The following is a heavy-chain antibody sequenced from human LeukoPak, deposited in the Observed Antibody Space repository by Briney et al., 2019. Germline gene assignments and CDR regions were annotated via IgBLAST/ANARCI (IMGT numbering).Heavy chain of an antibody. V-gene: IGHV3-30-3*01. CDR1: GFTFSSYA. Sequence: GGSLRLSCAASGFTFSSYAMHWVRQAPGKGLEWVAVISYDGSNKYYADSVKGRFTISRDNSKNTLYLQMNSLRAEDTAVYYCARTHIAAAGAFDYWGQGTLVTVSS. J-gene: IGHJ4*02. CDR2: ISYDGSNK. D-gene: IGHD6-13*01. CDR3: ARTHIAAAGAFDY.